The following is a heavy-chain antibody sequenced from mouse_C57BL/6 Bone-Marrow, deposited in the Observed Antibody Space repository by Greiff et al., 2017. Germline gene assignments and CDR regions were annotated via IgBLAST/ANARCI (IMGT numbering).Heavy chain of an antibody. Sequence: VQLQQSGPELVKPGASVKISCKASGYTFTDYYMNWVKQSHGKSLEWIGDINPNNGGTSYNQKFKGKATLTVDKSSSTAYMEIRSLTSEDSAVYYCARNYGNYGYWYFDVWCTGTTVTVTA. CDR1: GYTFTDYY. D-gene: IGHD2-1*01. CDR3: ARNYGNYGYWYFDV. V-gene: IGHV1-26*01. J-gene: IGHJ1*03. CDR2: INPNNGGT.